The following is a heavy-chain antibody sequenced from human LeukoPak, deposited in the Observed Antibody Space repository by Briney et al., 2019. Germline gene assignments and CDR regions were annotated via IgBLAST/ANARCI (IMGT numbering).Heavy chain of an antibody. CDR2: IYYSRTT. D-gene: IGHD6-6*01. CDR1: GGSISSHY. J-gene: IGHJ4*02. Sequence: SETLSLTCAVSGGSISSHYWSWIRQPPGKGLEWIGFIYYSRTTKYNPSLKSRVTISADTSKNQFSLKLSSVTAADTAVYYCARQADDSSSSLVYFDYWGQGTLVTVSS. CDR3: ARQADDSSSSLVYFDY. V-gene: IGHV4-59*08.